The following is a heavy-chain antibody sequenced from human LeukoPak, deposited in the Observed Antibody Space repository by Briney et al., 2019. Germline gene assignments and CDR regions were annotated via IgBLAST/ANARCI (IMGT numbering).Heavy chain of an antibody. J-gene: IGHJ4*02. Sequence: GGSLRLSCAASGFTFSTFAMIWVRQPPGKGLEWVSSIFPSGGEIHYADSVRGRFTISRDNSKSTLSLQMNSLRAEDTAIYYCATYRQVLLPFESWGQGTLVTVFS. D-gene: IGHD2-8*02. CDR3: ATYRQVLLPFES. CDR2: IFPSGGEI. CDR1: GFTFSTFA. V-gene: IGHV3-23*01.